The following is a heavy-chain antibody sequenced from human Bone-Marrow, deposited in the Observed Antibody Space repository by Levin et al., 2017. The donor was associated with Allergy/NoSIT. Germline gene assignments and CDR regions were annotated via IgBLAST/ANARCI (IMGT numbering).Heavy chain of an antibody. CDR2: INPNDASA. J-gene: IGHJ6*03. V-gene: IGHV1-46*01. CDR1: GYNFTTYF. CDR3: ARDKTHYGLGRYYTRRSYYYYFYMDV. Sequence: GESLKISCEAFGYNFTTYFVHWVRQAPGQGLEWMGMINPNDASATYALQFQGRVAMTRDTFTSTVYMEMNSLKSEDTAMYYCARDKTHYGLGRYYTRRSYYYYFYMDVWGKGTTVTVSS. D-gene: IGHD3-10*01.